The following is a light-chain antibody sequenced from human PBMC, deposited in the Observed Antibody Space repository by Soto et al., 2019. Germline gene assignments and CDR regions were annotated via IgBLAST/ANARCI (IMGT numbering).Light chain of an antibody. CDR3: SSYAGSNNVV. J-gene: IGLJ2*01. V-gene: IGLV2-8*01. CDR1: SSCVGGYNY. CDR2: EVS. Sequence: QSALTQPHSASGSPGQSVTISCTGTSSCVGGYNYVSWYQQHPGKAPKLMIYEVSKRPSGVPDRFSGSKSGNTASLTVSGLQAEDEAVYYCSSYAGSNNVVFGGGTKLTVL.